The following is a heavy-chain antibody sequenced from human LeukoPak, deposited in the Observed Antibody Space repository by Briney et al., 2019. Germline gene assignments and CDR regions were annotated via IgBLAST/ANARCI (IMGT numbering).Heavy chain of an antibody. CDR3: ARSLEYYDILTGYSPGGGMDV. V-gene: IGHV4-59*01. CDR2: IYYSGST. J-gene: IGHJ6*02. D-gene: IGHD3-9*01. CDR1: GGSISSYY. Sequence: PSETLSLTCTVSGGSISSYYWSWIRQPPGKGLEWIGYIYYSGSTNYNPSLKSRVTISVDTSKNQFSLKLSSVTAADTAVYYCARSLEYYDILTGYSPGGGMDVWGQGTTVTVSS.